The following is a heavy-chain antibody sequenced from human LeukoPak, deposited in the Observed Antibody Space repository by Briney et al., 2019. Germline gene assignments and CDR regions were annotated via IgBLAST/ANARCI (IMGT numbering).Heavy chain of an antibody. CDR2: ITGSGDRT. CDR3: AKGWTNYYDSSGYYGFLDY. CDR1: GFTFTNHG. J-gene: IGHJ4*02. D-gene: IGHD3-22*01. Sequence: GGSLRLSCAASGFTFTNHGMSWVRQALGKGLEWVSAITGSGDRTYYADSVKGRFTISRDNAKNSLYLQMNSLRAEDTALYYCAKGWTNYYDSSGYYGFLDYWGQGTLVTVSS. V-gene: IGHV3-23*01.